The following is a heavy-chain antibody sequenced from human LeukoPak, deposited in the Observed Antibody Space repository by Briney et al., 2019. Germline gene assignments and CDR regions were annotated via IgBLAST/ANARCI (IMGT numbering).Heavy chain of an antibody. D-gene: IGHD2-21*02. J-gene: IGHJ5*01. Sequence: GGSLRLSCEASGFTFSSAWMSWVRQAPGKGPGCVGRIKSKADAGTTDYGAPVKGRFSISRDDSKNTLYLQMNSLKAEDTAVYYCITDAPSDLYPFDFWGQGTLVTVSS. CDR2: IKSKADAGTT. CDR1: GFTFSSAW. CDR3: ITDAPSDLYPFDF. V-gene: IGHV3-15*05.